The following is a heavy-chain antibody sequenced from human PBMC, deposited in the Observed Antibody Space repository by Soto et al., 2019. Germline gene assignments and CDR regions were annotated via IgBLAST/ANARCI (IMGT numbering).Heavy chain of an antibody. CDR1: GGSISSNY. V-gene: IGHV4-59*01. D-gene: IGHD6-13*01. Sequence: RSLTCTVSGGSISSNYWTWIRQPPGKGLEWIGYVYNSGSTNYNPSLKSRVTISEDTSKSQFSLKVNSMTAADTAVYYCARYRREAVAGYTLDNWGQGILVTVSS. J-gene: IGHJ4*02. CDR3: ARYRREAVAGYTLDN. CDR2: VYNSGST.